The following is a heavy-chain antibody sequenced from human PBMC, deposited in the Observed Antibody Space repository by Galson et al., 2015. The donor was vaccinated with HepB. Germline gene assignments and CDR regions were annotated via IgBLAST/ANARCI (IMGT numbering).Heavy chain of an antibody. V-gene: IGHV3-9*01. D-gene: IGHD1-26*01. CDR2: ISWNSGSI. CDR1: GFTFDDYA. CDR3: AKATSGSYSH. J-gene: IGHJ4*02. Sequence: SLRLSCAASGFTFDDYAMHWVRQAPGKGLEWVSGISWNSGSIGYADSVKGRFTISRDNAKNSLYLQMNSLRAEDTALYYCAKATSGSYSHWGQGTLVTVSS.